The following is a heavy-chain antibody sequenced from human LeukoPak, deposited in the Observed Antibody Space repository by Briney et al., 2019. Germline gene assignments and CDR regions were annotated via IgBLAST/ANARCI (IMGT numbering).Heavy chain of an antibody. V-gene: IGHV4-59*01. J-gene: IGHJ4*02. CDR3: VRANYFDY. CDR1: GGSISSYY. Sequence: KPSETLSLTCTVSGGSISSYYWSWIRQPPGKGLEWIGDIYYSGSTNCNPSLKSRVTISVDTSTNQFSLKLTSVTAADTAVYYCVRANYFDYWGQGTLVIVSS. CDR2: IYYSGST.